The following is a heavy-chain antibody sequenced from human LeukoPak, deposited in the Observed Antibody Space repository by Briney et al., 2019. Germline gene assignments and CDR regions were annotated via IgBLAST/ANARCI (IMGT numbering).Heavy chain of an antibody. Sequence: PSETLSLTCVVYGGSFSNYFLTWIRQPPGKGLEWIGEINHSGSTNYNPSLKSRVTISVDTSKNQFSLKLSSVTAADTAVYYCPRGNRRGSSVWYNYWGQGTLVTVSS. D-gene: IGHD6-19*01. CDR2: INHSGST. J-gene: IGHJ4*02. CDR1: GGSFSNYF. CDR3: PRGNRRGSSVWYNY. V-gene: IGHV4-34*01.